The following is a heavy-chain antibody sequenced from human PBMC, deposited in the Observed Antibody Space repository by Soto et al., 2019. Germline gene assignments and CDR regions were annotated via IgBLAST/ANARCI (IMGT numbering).Heavy chain of an antibody. V-gene: IGHV1-69*02. D-gene: IGHD5-18*01. J-gene: IGHJ4*02. CDR3: AGIRDSRFDY. CDR2: IIPILGIA. Sequence: QVQLVQSGAEVKKPGSSVKVSCKASGGTFSSYTISWVRQAPGQGLEWMGRIIPILGIANYAQKCQGRVTITADKSTSTAYLELSSLRAEDTAVYYCAGIRDSRFDYWGQGTLVTVSS. CDR1: GGTFSSYT.